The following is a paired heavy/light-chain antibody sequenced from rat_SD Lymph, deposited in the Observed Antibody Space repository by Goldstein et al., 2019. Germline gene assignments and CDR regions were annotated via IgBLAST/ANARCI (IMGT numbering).Heavy chain of an antibody. Sequence: QVKLQQSGAELVKPGASVKLSCKTSGYTFSTSYMSWFKQIPGQSIEWIGMIYAGDGGTGYNQKFKGKATLTVDTSSSTAYMDLSSLTTEDSAVYFCAIYYGYNGGVMDAWGQGASVTVSS. CDR2: IYAGDGGT. D-gene: IGHD1-9*01. V-gene: IGHV1-25*01. CDR1: GYTFSTSY. CDR3: AIYYGYNGGVMDA. J-gene: IGHJ4*01.
Light chain of an antibody. CDR3: YQYNNGLT. V-gene: IGKV22S2*01. CDR2: NTN. J-gene: IGKJ5*01. CDR1: QNINNY. Sequence: IQLTQSPSLLSASVGDRVTLSCKGSQNINNYLAWYQQKLGEAPKLLIYNTNSLQTGIPSRFSGSGSGTDYTLTISSLQPEDVATYFCYQYNNGLTFGSGTKLEIK.